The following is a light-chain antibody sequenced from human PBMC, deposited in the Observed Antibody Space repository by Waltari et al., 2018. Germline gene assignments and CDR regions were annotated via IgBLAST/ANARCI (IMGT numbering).Light chain of an antibody. CDR3: HQYNDWPPEDT. J-gene: IGKJ2*01. V-gene: IGKV3-15*01. Sequence: IVMTQSPATLSVFPGEEAILSCRASQIVTFNVAWYQQKPGQPPRLLIYGASNRAPGVPHRFLGSGAGTDFTLTISSPQSEDSAVYFCHQYNDWPPEDTFGQGPSWRSN. CDR1: QIVTFN. CDR2: GAS.